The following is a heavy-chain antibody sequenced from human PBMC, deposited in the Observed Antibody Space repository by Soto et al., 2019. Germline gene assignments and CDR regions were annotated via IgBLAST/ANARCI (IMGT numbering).Heavy chain of an antibody. V-gene: IGHV4-31*03. CDR2: IDYSEST. Sequence: SETLSLTCTVSGASISNVNYYWSWIRQHPGKGLEWIGYIDYSESTYYNPSLKSRLTISVDTSKNQFSLRLSSVTAADTAVYYCAREGGDGIDYWGQGTLVTVSS. CDR3: AREGGDGIDY. J-gene: IGHJ4*02. CDR1: GASISNVNYY. D-gene: IGHD3-16*01.